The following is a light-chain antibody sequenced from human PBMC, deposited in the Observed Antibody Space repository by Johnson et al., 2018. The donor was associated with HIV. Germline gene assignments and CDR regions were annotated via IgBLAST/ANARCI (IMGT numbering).Light chain of an antibody. V-gene: IGLV1-51*01. J-gene: IGLJ1*01. Sequence: SVLTQPPSVSAAPGQKVTISCSGSSSNIGRNYVSWYQQLPGTAPKLLIFDNNKRPSGIPDRFSASKSGPSATLGITGLQTGDEADYYCGTWDSSLSAYVFGTGTKVTVL. CDR1: SSNIGRNY. CDR2: DNN. CDR3: GTWDSSLSAYV.